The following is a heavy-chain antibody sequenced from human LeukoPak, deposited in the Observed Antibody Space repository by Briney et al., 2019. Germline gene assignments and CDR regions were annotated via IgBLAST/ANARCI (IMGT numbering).Heavy chain of an antibody. CDR3: AREGYDSSGYSFGAFDI. Sequence: PGGSLRLSCAASGFTFSSYAMHWVRQAPGKGLEWVAVISYDGSNKYYADSVKGRFTISRDNSKNTPYLQMNSLRAEDTAVYYCAREGYDSSGYSFGAFDIGGGKTMVTVSS. CDR2: ISYDGSNK. CDR1: GFTFSSYA. D-gene: IGHD3-22*01. J-gene: IGHJ3*02. V-gene: IGHV3-30*04.